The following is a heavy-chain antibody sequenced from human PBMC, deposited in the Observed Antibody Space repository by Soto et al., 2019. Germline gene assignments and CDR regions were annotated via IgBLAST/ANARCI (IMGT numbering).Heavy chain of an antibody. CDR2: IDWDDDK. CDR3: ARNLYGSGRYYTSDAFDI. Sequence: SGPTLVNPTQTLTLTCTFSGFSLSTSGMCVSWIRQPPGKALEWLALIDWDDDKYYSTSLKTRLTISKDTSKNQVVLTMTNMDPVDTATYYCARNLYGSGRYYTSDAFDIWGQGTMVTVSS. D-gene: IGHD3-10*01. V-gene: IGHV2-70*01. J-gene: IGHJ3*02. CDR1: GFSLSTSGMC.